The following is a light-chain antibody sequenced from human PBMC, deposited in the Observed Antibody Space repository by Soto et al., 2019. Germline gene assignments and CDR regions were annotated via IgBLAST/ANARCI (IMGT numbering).Light chain of an antibody. J-gene: IGLJ3*02. CDR2: EVS. V-gene: IGLV2-14*01. Sequence: QSALTQPASVSGSPGQSITISCTGTSSDVGAYNYVSWYQQHPGKIPKLMIYEVSNRPSGISDRFSGSKSGNTASLTISGLQAEYEADYYCSSYTRSSTLVFGGGTKLTVL. CDR1: SSDVGAYNY. CDR3: SSYTRSSTLV.